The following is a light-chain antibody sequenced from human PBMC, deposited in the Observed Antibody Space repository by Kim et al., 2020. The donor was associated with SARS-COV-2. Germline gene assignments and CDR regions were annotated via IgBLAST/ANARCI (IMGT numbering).Light chain of an antibody. Sequence: EIVMTQSPAILSVSPGERATLSCRASQSVSSNLAWYQQKPGQAPRLLIYGASTRATGIPARFSGGGSGTEFTLTISSLQSEDFAVYYCQQYNDWPYTFGQGTKLEIK. CDR2: GAS. V-gene: IGKV3-15*01. CDR1: QSVSSN. CDR3: QQYNDWPYT. J-gene: IGKJ2*01.